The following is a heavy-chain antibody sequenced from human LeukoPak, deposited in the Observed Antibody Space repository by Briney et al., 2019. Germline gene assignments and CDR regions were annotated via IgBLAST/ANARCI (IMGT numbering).Heavy chain of an antibody. CDR1: GYTFTGYY. D-gene: IGHD4-23*01. J-gene: IGHJ2*01. Sequence: GASVKVSCKASGYTFTGYYMHWVRQAPGQGLEWMGWINPNSGGTNYAQKFQGRDTMTRDTSITTAYMELSRLSSDDTAVYYCARHPGKVTNDWYFDLWGRGTLVTVSS. CDR3: ARHPGKVTNDWYFDL. V-gene: IGHV1-2*02. CDR2: INPNSGGT.